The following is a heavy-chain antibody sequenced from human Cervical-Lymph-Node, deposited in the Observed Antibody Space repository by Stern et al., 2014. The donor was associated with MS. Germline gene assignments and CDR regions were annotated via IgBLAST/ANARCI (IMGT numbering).Heavy chain of an antibody. Sequence: MQLVESGAEVKKPGSSVKVSCKASGGTLNNYAVSWGRQAPGQGLEWIGKISPFLGIANYAHKFQGRVTLTAAATTSYMEVSSLRSDDTAVYYCARSPDLYDSSGYYFDWGQGTLVTVSS. J-gene: IGHJ4*02. D-gene: IGHD3-22*01. CDR1: GGTLNNYA. CDR2: ISPFLGIA. V-gene: IGHV1-69*09. CDR3: ARSPDLYDSSGYYFD.